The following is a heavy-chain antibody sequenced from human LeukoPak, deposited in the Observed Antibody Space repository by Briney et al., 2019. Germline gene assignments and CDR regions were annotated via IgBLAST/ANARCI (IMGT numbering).Heavy chain of an antibody. Sequence: GGSLRLSCAVAGFTFSDYWMSWVRQAPGKGLEWVANIKGNGNEQYYVDSVKGRFIMSRDNTKNSLSLQINSLRVEDTAVYYCARGPLYQEPYFSHYYGLDNWGQGTTLIVSS. CDR1: GFTFSDYW. CDR2: IKGNGNEQ. D-gene: IGHD2-2*02. V-gene: IGHV3-7*03. J-gene: IGHJ6*02. CDR3: ARGPLYQEPYFSHYYGLDN.